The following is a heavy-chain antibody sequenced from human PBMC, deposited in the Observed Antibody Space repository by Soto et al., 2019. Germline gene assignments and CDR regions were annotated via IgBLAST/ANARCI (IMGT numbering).Heavy chain of an antibody. CDR2: ISDGGSTT. D-gene: IGHD2-15*01. J-gene: IGHJ6*02. V-gene: IGHV3-48*03. Sequence: GGSLRLSCAAFGFSFRTYEANWVRQAPGKGLEWVAHISDGGSTTHYADSVKGRFTMSRDNAKNSVFLQMNSLRAEDTAVYFCAREGVPVSTLYYSYGMDVWGQGTTVTVCS. CDR3: AREGVPVSTLYYSYGMDV. CDR1: GFSFRTYE.